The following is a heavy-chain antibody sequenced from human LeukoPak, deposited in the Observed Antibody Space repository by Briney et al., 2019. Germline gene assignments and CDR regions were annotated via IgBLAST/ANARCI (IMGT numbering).Heavy chain of an antibody. CDR2: IYTSGST. J-gene: IGHJ3*02. V-gene: IGHV4-61*02. CDR1: GGSISSGSYY. D-gene: IGHD3-22*01. CDR3: ARVDYYDSSEINFDI. Sequence: SQTLSLTRTVSGGSISSGSYYWSWIRQPAGKGLEWIGRIYTSGSTNYNPSLKSRVTISVDTSKNQFSLKLSSVTAADTAVYYCARVDYYDSSEINFDIWGRGTMVTVSS.